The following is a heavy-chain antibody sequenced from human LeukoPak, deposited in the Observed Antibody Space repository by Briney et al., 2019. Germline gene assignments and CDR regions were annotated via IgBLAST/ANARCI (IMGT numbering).Heavy chain of an antibody. CDR1: GFTFSSYS. Sequence: GSLRLSCAASGFTFSSYSMNWVRQAPGKGLEWVSSISSSSSYIYYADPVKGRFTISRDNGKNSLYLQMNSLRAEDTAVYYCARDVMSSSTSCYAIDYWGQGTLVTVSS. CDR3: ARDVMSSSTSCYAIDY. D-gene: IGHD2-2*01. CDR2: ISSSSSYI. J-gene: IGHJ4*02. V-gene: IGHV3-21*01.